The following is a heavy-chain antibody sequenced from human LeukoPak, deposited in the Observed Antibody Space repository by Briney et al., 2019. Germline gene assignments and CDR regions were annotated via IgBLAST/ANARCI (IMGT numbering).Heavy chain of an antibody. CDR2: IYSGGST. J-gene: IGHJ4*02. D-gene: IGHD3-22*01. Sequence: PGGSLRLSCAASGFTVSSNYMSRVRQAPGKGLEWVSVIYSGGSTYYADSVKGRFTISRDNSKNTLYLQMNGLRAEDTAVCYCARDGDYYDSSGYFGYWGQGTLVTVSS. CDR3: ARDGDYYDSSGYFGY. CDR1: GFTVSSNY. V-gene: IGHV3-66*02.